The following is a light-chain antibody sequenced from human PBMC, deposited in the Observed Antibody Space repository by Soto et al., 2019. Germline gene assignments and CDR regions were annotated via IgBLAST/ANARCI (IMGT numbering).Light chain of an antibody. J-gene: IGKJ5*01. CDR2: DVS. V-gene: IGKV1-5*01. Sequence: DIQMTQSPSTLSASAGDRVTITCRASQHISRWLAWYQQKAGKAPKLLIYDVSTLETGVPSRFSGSGSGTEFTLTISSLQPDDFATYYCQQYNTYSTFGQGTRLEI. CDR1: QHISRW. CDR3: QQYNTYST.